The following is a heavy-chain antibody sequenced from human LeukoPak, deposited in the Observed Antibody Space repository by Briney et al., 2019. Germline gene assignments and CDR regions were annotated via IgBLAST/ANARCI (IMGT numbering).Heavy chain of an antibody. Sequence: GGSLRLSCAASGFTFSSYSMNWVRQAPGKGLEWVSSISSSSSYIYYADSVKGRFTISRDNAKNSLYLQMNSLRAEDTAVYYCARDPKRGYSGYDLDLQHWGQGTLVAVSS. J-gene: IGHJ1*01. V-gene: IGHV3-21*01. CDR1: GFTFSSYS. D-gene: IGHD5-12*01. CDR3: ARDPKRGYSGYDLDLQH. CDR2: ISSSSSYI.